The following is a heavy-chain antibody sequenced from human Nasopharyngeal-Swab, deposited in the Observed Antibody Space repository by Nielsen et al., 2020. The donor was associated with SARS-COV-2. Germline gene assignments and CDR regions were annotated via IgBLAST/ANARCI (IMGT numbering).Heavy chain of an antibody. CDR3: AGGGEVGATADFDY. CDR1: GYTFTGYY. D-gene: IGHD1-26*01. V-gene: IGHV1-2*04. CDR2: INPNSGGT. J-gene: IGHJ4*02. Sequence: ASVKVSCKASGYTFTGYYMHWVRQAPGQGLEWMGWINPNSGGTNYAQKFQGWVTMTRDTSISTAYMELSRLRSDDTAVYYCAGGGEVGATADFDYWGQGTLVTVSS.